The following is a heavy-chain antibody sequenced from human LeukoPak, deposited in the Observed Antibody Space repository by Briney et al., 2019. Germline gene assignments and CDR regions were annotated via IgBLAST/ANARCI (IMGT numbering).Heavy chain of an antibody. CDR3: ARNPKSGSYQGVSGNAFDI. D-gene: IGHD1-26*01. Sequence: PSETLSLTCTVSGGSISSGGYYWSWIRQPPGKGLEWIGYIYHSGSTYYNPSLKSRVTISVDRSKNQFSLKLSSVTAADTAVYYCARNPKSGSYQGVSGNAFDIWGQGTMVTVSS. CDR2: IYHSGST. V-gene: IGHV4-30-2*01. CDR1: GGSISSGGYY. J-gene: IGHJ3*02.